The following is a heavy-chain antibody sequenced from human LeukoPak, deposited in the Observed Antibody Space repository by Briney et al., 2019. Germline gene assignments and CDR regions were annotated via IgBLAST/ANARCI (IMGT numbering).Heavy chain of an antibody. Sequence: GGSLRLSCAASGFTFSSYSMNWVRQAPGKGLEWVANIKQDGSEKYYVDSVKGRFAISRDNAKNSLYLQMNSLRAEDTAMYYCARSLGYCSGGSCFPFDYWGQGALVTVSS. CDR3: ARSLGYCSGGSCFPFDY. V-gene: IGHV3-7*01. CDR1: GFTFSSYS. J-gene: IGHJ4*02. CDR2: IKQDGSEK. D-gene: IGHD2-15*01.